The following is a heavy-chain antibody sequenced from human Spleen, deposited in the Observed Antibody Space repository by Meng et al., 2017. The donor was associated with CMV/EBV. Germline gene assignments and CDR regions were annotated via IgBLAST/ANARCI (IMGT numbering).Heavy chain of an antibody. Sequence: FTSSSYWMHWVRQATGKGLVWVSRINSDGSSTSYADSVEGRFTISRDNAKNTLYLQMNSLRAEDTAVYYCARDLYYDSSGYYYGVAYWGQGTLVTVSS. D-gene: IGHD3-22*01. J-gene: IGHJ4*02. V-gene: IGHV3-74*01. CDR3: ARDLYYDSSGYYYGVAY. CDR1: FTSSSYW. CDR2: INSDGSST.